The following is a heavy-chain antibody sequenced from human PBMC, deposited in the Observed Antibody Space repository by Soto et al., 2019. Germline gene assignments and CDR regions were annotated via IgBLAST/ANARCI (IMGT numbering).Heavy chain of an antibody. CDR1: GYTFTGYY. CDR2: INPNSGGT. V-gene: IGHV1-2*04. Sequence: ASVKVSCKASGYTFTGYYMHWVRQAPGQGLEWMGWINPNSGGTNYAQKFQGWVTMTRDTSISTAYMELSRLRSDDTAVYYCAREGGSGSYYGAFDIWGQGTIVTVSS. CDR3: AREGGSGSYYGAFDI. D-gene: IGHD3-10*01. J-gene: IGHJ3*02.